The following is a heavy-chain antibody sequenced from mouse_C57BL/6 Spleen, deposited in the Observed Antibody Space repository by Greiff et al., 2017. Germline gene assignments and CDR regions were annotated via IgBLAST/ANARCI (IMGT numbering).Heavy chain of an antibody. V-gene: IGHV1-64*01. CDR1: GYTFTSYW. J-gene: IGHJ2*01. D-gene: IGHD1-2*01. Sequence: VQLQQSGAELVKPGASVKLSCKASGYTFTSYWMHWVKQRPGQGLEWIGMIHPNSGSTNYNEKFKSKATLTVDKSSSTAYMQLSSLTSEDSAVYYCARSHYYDDYFDYWGQGTTLTVSS. CDR2: IHPNSGST. CDR3: ARSHYYDDYFDY.